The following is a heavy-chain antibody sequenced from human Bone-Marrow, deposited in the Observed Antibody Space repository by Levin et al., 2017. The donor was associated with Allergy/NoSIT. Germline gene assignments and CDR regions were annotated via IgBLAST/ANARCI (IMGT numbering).Heavy chain of an antibody. J-gene: IGHJ4*02. D-gene: IGHD1-1*01. CDR1: GYTFTGYY. CDR3: LGGNERDFDY. V-gene: IGHV1-2*06. Sequence: GESLKISCKASGYTFTGYYIHWVRQAPGQGLEWMGRVNPKTGGTDFPQKFQDRVTLTLDTSISTAYMDLSRLTSDDTAVYYCLGGNERDFDYWGQGTLVTVSS. CDR2: VNPKTGGT.